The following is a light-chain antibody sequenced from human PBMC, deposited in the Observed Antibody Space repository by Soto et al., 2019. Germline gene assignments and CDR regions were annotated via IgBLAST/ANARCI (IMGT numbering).Light chain of an antibody. CDR2: GAS. Sequence: EIAMTQSPATLSVSPGERATLSCRASQSVSSNLAWYQQKPGQAPRLLIYGASTRATGIPARFSGSGSGTEFTLTISSLQSEDFAVYYCQQYNNWPPLNTFGQGTRLEIK. J-gene: IGKJ5*01. CDR3: QQYNNWPPLNT. V-gene: IGKV3-15*01. CDR1: QSVSSN.